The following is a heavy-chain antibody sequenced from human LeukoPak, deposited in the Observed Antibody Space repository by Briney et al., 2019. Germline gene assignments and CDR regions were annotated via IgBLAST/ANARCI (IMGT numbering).Heavy chain of an antibody. Sequence: PGGSLRLSCAASGFTFGGYEMNWVRQAPGKGLERVSYISSSGSTINYADSVKGRFTISRDNAKNSLYLQMSSLRAEDTAVYYCASFYDSTGRDYWGQGTLVTVSS. CDR2: ISSSGSTI. CDR3: ASFYDSTGRDY. J-gene: IGHJ4*02. V-gene: IGHV3-48*03. CDR1: GFTFGGYE. D-gene: IGHD3-22*01.